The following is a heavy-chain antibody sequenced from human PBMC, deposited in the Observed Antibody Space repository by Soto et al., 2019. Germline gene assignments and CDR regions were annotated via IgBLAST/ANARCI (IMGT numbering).Heavy chain of an antibody. V-gene: IGHV3-7*04. CDR1: GFTFSGSW. Sequence: EVQLMESGGGLVQPGGSLRLSCAASGFTFSGSWMNWVRQAPGKGLEWVANIKQDGSENYYVDSVRGRFTISRDNAKNSLFLQMESLRAEDTAVYYCARGFGLDSWGPGTLVTVSS. D-gene: IGHD3-3*01. J-gene: IGHJ5*01. CDR3: ARGFGLDS. CDR2: IKQDGSEN.